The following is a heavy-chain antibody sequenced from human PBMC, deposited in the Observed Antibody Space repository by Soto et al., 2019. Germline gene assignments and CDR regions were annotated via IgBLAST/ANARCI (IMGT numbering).Heavy chain of an antibody. V-gene: IGHV1-69*13. Sequence: GASVKVSCKASGGTFSSYAISWVRQAPGQGLEWMGGIIPIFGTANYAQKFQGRVTITADESTSTAYMELSSLRSEDTAVYYCASGPYNWNYDRVYYYYGMDVWGQGTTVTVSS. CDR1: GGTFSSYA. CDR2: IIPIFGTA. J-gene: IGHJ6*02. D-gene: IGHD1-7*01. CDR3: ASGPYNWNYDRVYYYYGMDV.